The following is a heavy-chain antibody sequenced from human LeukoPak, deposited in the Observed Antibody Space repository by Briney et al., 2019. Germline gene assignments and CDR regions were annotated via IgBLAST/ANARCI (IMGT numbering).Heavy chain of an antibody. D-gene: IGHD6-13*01. CDR3: ARDRLSSPPPNYYYYYYMDV. J-gene: IGHJ6*03. V-gene: IGHV3-30-3*01. CDR2: ISYDGSNK. Sequence: GGSLRLSCAASGFTFSSYAMHWVRQAPGKGLEWVAVISYDGSNKYYADSVKGRFTISRDNSKNTLYLQMNSLRAEDTAVYYCARDRLSSPPPNYYYYYYMDVWGKGTTVTVSS. CDR1: GFTFSSYA.